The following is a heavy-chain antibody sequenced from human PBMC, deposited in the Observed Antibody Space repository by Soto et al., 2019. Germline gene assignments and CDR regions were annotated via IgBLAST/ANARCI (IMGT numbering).Heavy chain of an antibody. D-gene: IGHD3-9*01. J-gene: IGHJ3*02. Sequence: ASVKVSCKASGYTFTGYYMHWVRQAPGQGLEWMGWINPNSGGTNYAQKLQGWVTMTRDTSISTAYMELSRLRSDDTAVYYCARDKGLYYDILTGSAPYDAFDIWGQGTMVTVSS. CDR2: INPNSGGT. V-gene: IGHV1-2*04. CDR3: ARDKGLYYDILTGSAPYDAFDI. CDR1: GYTFTGYY.